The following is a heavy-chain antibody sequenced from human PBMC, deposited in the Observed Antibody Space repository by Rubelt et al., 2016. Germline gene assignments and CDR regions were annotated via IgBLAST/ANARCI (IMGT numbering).Heavy chain of an antibody. J-gene: IGHJ4*02. Sequence: EVQLVESGGGLVQPGGSLRLSCAASGFTVSSNYMSWVRQAPGKGLEWVSVIYSGGSTYYADSVKGRFTISRENSNNTLVLKMNSLIAEDTAGYYCAKDRTGYCSGGSCYSPFDYWGQGTLVTVSS. D-gene: IGHD2-15*01. V-gene: IGHV3-53*01. CDR2: IYSGGST. CDR3: AKDRTGYCSGGSCYSPFDY. CDR1: GFTVSSNY.